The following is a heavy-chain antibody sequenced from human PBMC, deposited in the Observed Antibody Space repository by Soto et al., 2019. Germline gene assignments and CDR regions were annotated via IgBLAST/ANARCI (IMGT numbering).Heavy chain of an antibody. D-gene: IGHD3-10*01. J-gene: IGHJ5*02. CDR1: GFTFGTTD. CDR3: VKNSGRFNT. V-gene: IGHV3-23*01. CDR2: IDGSGGIT. Sequence: QLLQSGEGLVQPGGSLTLSCAASGFTFGTTDMSWVRQAPGEGLEWVSTIDGSGGITYYADSVKGRFTISRDNSRNTVYLQMNSLRGDDTALYYCVKNSGRFNTWGQGALVTVSS.